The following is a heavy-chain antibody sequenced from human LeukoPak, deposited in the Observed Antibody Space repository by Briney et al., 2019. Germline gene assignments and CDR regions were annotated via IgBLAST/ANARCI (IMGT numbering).Heavy chain of an antibody. CDR2: ISSSSSYI. CDR3: ARARSAVAGTGNFDC. Sequence: GGSLRLSCAASGFTFSSYSMNWVRQAPGKGLEWVSSISSSSSYIYYADSVKGRFTISRDNAKNSLYLQMNSLRAEDTATYYCARARSAVAGTGNFDCWGQGTLVTVSS. J-gene: IGHJ4*02. D-gene: IGHD6-19*01. V-gene: IGHV3-21*04. CDR1: GFTFSSYS.